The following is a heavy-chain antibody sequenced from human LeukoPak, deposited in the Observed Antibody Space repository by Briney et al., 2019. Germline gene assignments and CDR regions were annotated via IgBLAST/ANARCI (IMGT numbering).Heavy chain of an antibody. D-gene: IGHD6-19*01. CDR2: ISAYNGNT. V-gene: IGHV1-18*01. J-gene: IGHJ4*02. CDR1: GYTFTSYG. CDR3: ASGSSGWYGEYYFDY. Sequence: ASVKVSCKASGYTFTSYGISWVRQAPGQGLEWMGWISAYNGNTNYAQKLQGRVTMTTDTSTSTAYMELRSLRSDGTAVYYCASGSSGWYGEYYFDYWGQGTLVTVSS.